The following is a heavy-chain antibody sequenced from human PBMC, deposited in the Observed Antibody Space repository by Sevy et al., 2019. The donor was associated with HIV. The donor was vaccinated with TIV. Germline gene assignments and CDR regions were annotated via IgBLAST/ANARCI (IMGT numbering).Heavy chain of an antibody. D-gene: IGHD2-8*01. CDR2: LTFGCGEI. CDR1: GFTFSKYS. CDR3: ASEGCTKPHDH. Sequence: EGSLRLSCAASGFTFSKYSMSWVRQPPGKELEWVSTLTFGCGEINHADSVKGRFTISRDNSKNSLYLQMNNLRAEDTAVYYCASEGCTKPHDHWGQGTLVTVSS. J-gene: IGHJ4*02. V-gene: IGHV3-23*01.